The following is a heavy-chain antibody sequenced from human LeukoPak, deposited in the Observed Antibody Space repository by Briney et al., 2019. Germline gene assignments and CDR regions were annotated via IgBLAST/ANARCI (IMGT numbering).Heavy chain of an antibody. Sequence: GASVTVSCKTSGYTFTSYGISWVRQAPGQGLEWMGWISTNNANTNYTQKLQGRVTMTTDTSTSTAYMELRSLTSDDTAVYYCARSGYSVFSAFDYWGQGTLVTVSS. CDR3: ARSGYSVFSAFDY. J-gene: IGHJ4*02. CDR1: GYTFTSYG. CDR2: ISTNNANT. D-gene: IGHD5/OR15-5a*01. V-gene: IGHV1-18*01.